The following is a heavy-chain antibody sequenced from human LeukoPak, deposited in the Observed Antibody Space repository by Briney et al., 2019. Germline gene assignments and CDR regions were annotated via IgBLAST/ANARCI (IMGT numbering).Heavy chain of an antibody. Sequence: PGRSLRLSCAASGFTFSSYAMSWVRQAPGKGLEWVSAISGSGGSTYYADSVKGRFTISRDNSKNTLYLQMNSLRAEDTAVYYCANSPGLRFLEWLPSWGQGTLVTVSS. V-gene: IGHV3-23*01. CDR3: ANSPGLRFLEWLPS. D-gene: IGHD3-3*01. J-gene: IGHJ5*02. CDR2: ISGSGGST. CDR1: GFTFSSYA.